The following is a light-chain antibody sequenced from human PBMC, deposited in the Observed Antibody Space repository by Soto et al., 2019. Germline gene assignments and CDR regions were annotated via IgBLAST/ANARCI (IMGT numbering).Light chain of an antibody. CDR3: IQDYNYPLT. CDR1: QGIRSE. Sequence: AIQMTQSPSSLSASVGDRVTITCRASQGIRSELGWYQQKPGNAPNLLIYTASTLQSGVPSRFSGSGSGTDFTLTISSLQPEDFATYYCIQDYNYPLTFGGGTRVEIK. CDR2: TAS. V-gene: IGKV1-6*01. J-gene: IGKJ4*01.